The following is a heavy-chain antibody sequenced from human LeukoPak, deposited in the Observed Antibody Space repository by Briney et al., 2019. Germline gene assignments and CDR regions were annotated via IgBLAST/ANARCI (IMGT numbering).Heavy chain of an antibody. CDR3: ARGGGHHHFDY. CDR2: ISATGYTT. D-gene: IGHD1-14*01. Sequence: GGSLRLSCTASGFTFGDYAMSWVRQAPGKGLEWVTAISATGYTTYYADSVKGRFTISTDNSKSTVYLQMNSLRAEDTAVYYCARGGGHHHFDYWGQGTLVTVSS. J-gene: IGHJ4*02. V-gene: IGHV3-23*01. CDR1: GFTFGDYA.